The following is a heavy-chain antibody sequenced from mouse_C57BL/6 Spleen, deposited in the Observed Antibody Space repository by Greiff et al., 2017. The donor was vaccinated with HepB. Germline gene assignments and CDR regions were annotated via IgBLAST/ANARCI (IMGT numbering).Heavy chain of an antibody. V-gene: IGHV5-9*01. Sequence: EVKLMESGGGLVKPGGSLKLSCAASGFTFSSYTMSWVRQTPEKRLEWVATISGGGGNTYYPDSVKGRFTISRDNAKNTLYLQMSSLRSEDTALYYGAKPGSTVYYFDDWGQGTTLPVSS. CDR2: ISGGGGNT. CDR1: GFTFSSYT. D-gene: IGHD1-1*01. J-gene: IGHJ2*01. CDR3: AKPGSTVYYFDD.